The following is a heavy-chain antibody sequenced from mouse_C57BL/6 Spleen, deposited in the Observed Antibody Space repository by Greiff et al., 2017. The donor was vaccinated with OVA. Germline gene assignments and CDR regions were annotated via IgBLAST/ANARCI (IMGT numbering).Heavy chain of an antibody. D-gene: IGHD2-4*01. Sequence: EVQLQQSGPELVKPGASVKISCKASGYSFTDYYMNWVKQSPEKSLEWIGEINPSTGGTTYNQKFKAKATLTVDKSSSTAYMQLKSLTSEDSAVYYCARRGYYDYGRYFDVWGTGTTVTVSS. J-gene: IGHJ1*03. V-gene: IGHV1-42*01. CDR2: INPSTGGT. CDR3: ARRGYYDYGRYFDV. CDR1: GYSFTDYY.